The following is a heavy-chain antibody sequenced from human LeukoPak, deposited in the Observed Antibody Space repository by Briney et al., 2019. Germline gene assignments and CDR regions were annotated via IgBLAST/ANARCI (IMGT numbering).Heavy chain of an antibody. D-gene: IGHD1-26*01. CDR2: INRNGGST. CDR1: GFTFDDHG. CDR3: GRDRSYFSLDS. Sequence: GGSLRLSCAASGFTFDDHGMSWVRQVPGKGLEWVSGINRNGGSTSYADSVKGRFTISRDNARNSMYLQMNSLRAEDTALYYCGRDRSYFSLDSWGPGTLVTVSS. V-gene: IGHV3-20*04. J-gene: IGHJ4*02.